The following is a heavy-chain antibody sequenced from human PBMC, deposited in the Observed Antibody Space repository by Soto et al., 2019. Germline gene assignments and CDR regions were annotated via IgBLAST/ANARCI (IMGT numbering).Heavy chain of an antibody. CDR3: ARSRAKAYYYYYGMDV. CDR2: ISYDGSNK. J-gene: IGHJ6*02. CDR1: GFTFSSYA. Sequence: GGSLRLSCAASGFTFSSYAMHWVRQAPGKGLEWVAVISYDGSNKYYAGSVKGRFTISRDNSKNTLYLQMNSLRAEDTAVYYCARSRAKAYYYYYGMDVWGQGTTVTSP. V-gene: IGHV3-30-3*01.